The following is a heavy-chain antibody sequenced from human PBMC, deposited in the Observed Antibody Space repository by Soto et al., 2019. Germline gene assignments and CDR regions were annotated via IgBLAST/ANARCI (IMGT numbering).Heavy chain of an antibody. D-gene: IGHD6-6*01. J-gene: IGHJ4*02. CDR3: ARADSSSRVDY. V-gene: IGHV3-33*01. CDR1: GFTFSSYG. Sequence: QVQLVESGGGVVQPGRSLRLSCAASGFTFSSYGMHWVRQAPGKGLEWVAVIWYDGSNKYYADSVKGRFTISRDNSKNTLYLQMNSLRAEDTAVYYCARADSSSRVDYWGQGTLVTVSS. CDR2: IWYDGSNK.